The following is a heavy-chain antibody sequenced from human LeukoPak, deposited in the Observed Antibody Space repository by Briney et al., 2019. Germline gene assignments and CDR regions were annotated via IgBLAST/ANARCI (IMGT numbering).Heavy chain of an antibody. V-gene: IGHV3-21*01. J-gene: IGHJ4*02. CDR2: ISSSSSYI. D-gene: IGHD3-22*01. Sequence: GGSLRLSCAASGLTFSSYSMNWVRQAPGKGLEWVSSISSSSSYIYYADSVKGRFTISRDNAKNSLYLQMNSLRAEDTAVYYCARDYYDSSGYYGLFDYWGQGTLVTVSS. CDR1: GLTFSSYS. CDR3: ARDYYDSSGYYGLFDY.